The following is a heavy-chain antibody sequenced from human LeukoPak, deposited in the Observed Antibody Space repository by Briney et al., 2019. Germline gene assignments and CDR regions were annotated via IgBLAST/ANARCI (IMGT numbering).Heavy chain of an antibody. Sequence: GESLKLSCKSSGYSFTNYWITWVRQMPGKGLEWMGRIDPSDSYTNYSPSFQGHVTISADNSISTAYLQWGSLKASDTAMYYCARHGGSGWYAYWGQGTLVTVSS. CDR2: IDPSDSYT. CDR1: GYSFTNYW. J-gene: IGHJ4*02. CDR3: ARHGGSGWYAY. D-gene: IGHD6-19*01. V-gene: IGHV5-10-1*01.